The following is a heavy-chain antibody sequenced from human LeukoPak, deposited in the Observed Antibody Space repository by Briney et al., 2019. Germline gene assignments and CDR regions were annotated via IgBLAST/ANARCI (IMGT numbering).Heavy chain of an antibody. D-gene: IGHD6-6*01. V-gene: IGHV4-39*07. J-gene: IGHJ4*02. Sequence: SETLSLTCTVSGGSISSYYWGWIRQPPGKGLEWIGSIYYSGSTYYKPSLKSRVTISLDTSKNQFSLKLSSVTAADRAVYYCARGGYSSSSPFDYWGQGTLVTVSS. CDR2: IYYSGST. CDR1: GGSISSYY. CDR3: ARGGYSSSSPFDY.